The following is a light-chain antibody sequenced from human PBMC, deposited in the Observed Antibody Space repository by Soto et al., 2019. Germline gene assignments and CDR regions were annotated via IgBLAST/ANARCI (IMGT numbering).Light chain of an antibody. CDR1: QSLLDSNGNNH. Sequence: DIVMTQSPLSLPVIPGEPASISCWSSQSLLDSNGNNHLNWYLQKPGQSPQVLIYLGSNRAFGVPDRFSGRGSGTDFTLKISRVEAEDVGVYYCMQALPTPLTFGQGTRLEIK. CDR3: MQALPTPLT. CDR2: LGS. V-gene: IGKV2-28*01. J-gene: IGKJ5*01.